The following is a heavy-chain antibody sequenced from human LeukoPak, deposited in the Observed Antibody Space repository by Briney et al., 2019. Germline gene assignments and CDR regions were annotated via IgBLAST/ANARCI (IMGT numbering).Heavy chain of an antibody. CDR3: ARVTAAARHFDY. Sequence: PSETLSLTCTVSGGSISSSSYYWGWIRQPPGKGLEWIGSIYYSGSTYYNPSLKSRVTISVDTSKNQFSLKLSSVTAADTAVYYCARVTAAARHFDYWGQGTLVTVSS. V-gene: IGHV4-39*07. CDR2: IYYSGST. CDR1: GGSISSSSYY. J-gene: IGHJ4*02. D-gene: IGHD6-6*01.